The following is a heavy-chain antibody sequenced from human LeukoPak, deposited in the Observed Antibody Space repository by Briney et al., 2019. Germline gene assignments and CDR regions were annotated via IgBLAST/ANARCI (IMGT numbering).Heavy chain of an antibody. V-gene: IGHV1-69*13. D-gene: IGHD1-26*01. CDR1: GYTFTGSY. CDR2: IIPIFGSA. Sequence: ASLKVSCKASGYTFTGSYIHWMRQAPGRGLEWMGGIIPIFGSANYAQKFQGRVTITADESTSTAYMELSSLRSEDTAVYYCARDGSENYWGQGTLVTVSS. J-gene: IGHJ4*02. CDR3: ARDGSENY.